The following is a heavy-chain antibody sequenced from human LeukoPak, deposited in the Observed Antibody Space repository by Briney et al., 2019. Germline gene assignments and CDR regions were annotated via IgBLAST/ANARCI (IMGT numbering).Heavy chain of an antibody. J-gene: IGHJ4*02. V-gene: IGHV3-7*01. Sequence: PGGSLSLSCAASGFTFTKYWMTWVSQAPGKGLEWVGNIKQDGSDKNYMDSVKGRFTISRDNTKNSVYLQMSSLRAEDTAVYYCAREVWGPEYWGQGTLVTVSS. CDR2: IKQDGSDK. CDR1: GFTFTKYW. CDR3: AREVWGPEY. D-gene: IGHD1-14*01.